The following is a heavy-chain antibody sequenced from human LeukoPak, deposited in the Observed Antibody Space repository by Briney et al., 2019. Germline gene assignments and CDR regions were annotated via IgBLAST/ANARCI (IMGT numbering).Heavy chain of an antibody. V-gene: IGHV3-66*01. CDR2: IYSGGST. D-gene: IGHD3-16*01. J-gene: IGHJ3*02. CDR1: GFTFSGYA. Sequence: QSGGSLRLSCAASGFTFSGYAMSWVRQAPGKGLEWVSVIYSGGSTYYADSVKGRFTISRDNSKNTLYLQMNSLRAEDTAVYYCARAGGSARDDAFDIWGQGTMVTVSS. CDR3: ARAGGSARDDAFDI.